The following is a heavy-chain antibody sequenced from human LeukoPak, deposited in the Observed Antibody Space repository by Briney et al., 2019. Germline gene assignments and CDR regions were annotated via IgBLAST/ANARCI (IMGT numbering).Heavy chain of an antibody. CDR2: ISAYNGNT. Sequence: GASVKVSCKASGYTFTSYGISWVRQAPGQGLEWMGWISAYNGNTNYAQKFQSRVTMTKDTSISTAYLELTSLRSEDTAVYYCARGNTAMGPSIWGQGTLVTVSS. CDR1: GYTFTSYG. D-gene: IGHD5-18*01. V-gene: IGHV1-18*01. CDR3: ARGNTAMGPSI. J-gene: IGHJ4*02.